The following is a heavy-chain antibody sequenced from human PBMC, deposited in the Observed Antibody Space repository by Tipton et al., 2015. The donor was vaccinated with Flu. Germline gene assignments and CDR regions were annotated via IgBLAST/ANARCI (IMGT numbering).Heavy chain of an antibody. CDR3: ARDGYYYYYYGMDV. CDR1: GGSISSGSYY. CDR2: IYTSGST. Sequence: TLSLICTVSGGSISSGSYYWSWIRQPAGKGLEWIGRIYTSGSTNNNPSLKSRVTISVDTSKNQFSLKLSSVTAADTAVYYCARDGYYYYYYGMDVWGQGTTVTVSS. V-gene: IGHV4-61*02. J-gene: IGHJ6*02. D-gene: IGHD2-2*03.